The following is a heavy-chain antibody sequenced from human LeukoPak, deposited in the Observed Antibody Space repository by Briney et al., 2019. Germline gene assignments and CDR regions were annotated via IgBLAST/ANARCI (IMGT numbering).Heavy chain of an antibody. J-gene: IGHJ3*02. V-gene: IGHV3-30*02. CDR1: GFTFSSYS. D-gene: IGHD2-2*02. CDR2: IRYDGSNK. CDR3: AKDAIVVVPAAIRADAFDI. Sequence: GGSLRLSCAASGFTFSSYSMNWVRQAPGKGLEWVAFIRYDGSNKYYADSVKGRFTISRDNSKNTLYLQMNSLRAEDTAVYYCAKDAIVVVPAAIRADAFDIWGQGTMVTVSS.